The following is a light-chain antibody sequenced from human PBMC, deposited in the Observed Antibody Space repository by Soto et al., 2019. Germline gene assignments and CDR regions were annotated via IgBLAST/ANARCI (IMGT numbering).Light chain of an antibody. CDR2: KAS. V-gene: IGKV1-5*03. Sequence: DLQMTQSPSTLSASVGDRVTITCRASQSIRSWLAWYQQMPGKAPKLLIYKASDLESGVPSRFSGSGSGADCTLTITSLQPEDSATYYCQQYNIYPYTFGQGTKLEI. CDR1: QSIRSW. CDR3: QQYNIYPYT. J-gene: IGKJ2*01.